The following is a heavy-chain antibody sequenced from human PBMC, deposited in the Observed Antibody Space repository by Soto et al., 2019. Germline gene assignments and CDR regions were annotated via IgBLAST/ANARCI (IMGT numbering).Heavy chain of an antibody. CDR3: ASGGAYCGGDGYAGFDY. J-gene: IGHJ4*02. D-gene: IGHD2-21*02. V-gene: IGHV1-69*12. Sequence: QVQLVQSGAEVKKPGSSVKVSCKASGGTFSSYAISWVRQAPGQGLEWMGGIIPIFGTANYAQKFQGRVTITADESPRTAYMELSSRRSEDTAVYYCASGGAYCGGDGYAGFDYWGQGTLVTVCS. CDR2: IIPIFGTA. CDR1: GGTFSSYA.